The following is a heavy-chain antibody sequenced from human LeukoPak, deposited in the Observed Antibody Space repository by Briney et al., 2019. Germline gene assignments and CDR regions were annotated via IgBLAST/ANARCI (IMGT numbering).Heavy chain of an antibody. V-gene: IGHV3-30*18. Sequence: GRSLRLSCAASGFTFSSYGMHWVRQAPGKGLEWVAVISYDGSNKYYADSVKGRFTISRDNSKNTLYLQMNSLRAEDTAVYYCAKEWSTETHDWGQGTLVTVSS. D-gene: IGHD5/OR15-5a*01. J-gene: IGHJ4*02. CDR3: AKEWSTETHD. CDR2: ISYDGSNK. CDR1: GFTFSSYG.